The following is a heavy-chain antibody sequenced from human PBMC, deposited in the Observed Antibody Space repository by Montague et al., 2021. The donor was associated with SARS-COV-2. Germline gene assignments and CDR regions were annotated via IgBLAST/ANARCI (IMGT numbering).Heavy chain of an antibody. CDR3: ARVGRQQLVRLSGMDV. J-gene: IGHJ6*02. CDR1: GGSISSSSYA. V-gene: IGHV4-39*07. D-gene: IGHD6-13*01. CDR2: IYYSGXT. Sequence: SETLSLTCTVSGGSISSSSYAWGWIRPPPGQGLEWIVSIYYSGXTXYXXXXKXRVTISVDTSKNQLSLKLSSVTAAATAVYYCARVGRQQLVRLSGMDVWGQGTTVTVSS.